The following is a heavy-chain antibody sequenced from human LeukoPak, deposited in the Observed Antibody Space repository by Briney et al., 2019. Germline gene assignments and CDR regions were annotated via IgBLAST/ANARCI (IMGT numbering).Heavy chain of an antibody. Sequence: GASVKVSCKASGYTFTSYDINWVRQATGQGLEWMGWMNPNSGNTGYAQKLQGRVTITRNTSISTAYMELSSLRSEDTAVYYCARSIIGVLRFLEWLPKYYYYYYMDVWGKGTTVTVSS. J-gene: IGHJ6*03. CDR3: ARSIIGVLRFLEWLPKYYYYYYMDV. D-gene: IGHD3-3*01. CDR2: MNPNSGNT. V-gene: IGHV1-8*03. CDR1: GYTFTSYD.